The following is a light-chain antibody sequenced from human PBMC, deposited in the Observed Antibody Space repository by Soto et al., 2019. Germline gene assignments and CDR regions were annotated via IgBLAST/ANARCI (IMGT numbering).Light chain of an antibody. V-gene: IGKV1-33*01. CDR1: QDITND. CDR3: QQYGNVPLT. Sequence: DIQMTQSPSSLSASVGDRVTITCQASQDITNDLNWYQQKPGKAPKVLIYEASNLETGVPSRFGGSGSGTDFTFTISSLQPEDIATYFCQQYGNVPLTFGGGTKVEIK. CDR2: EAS. J-gene: IGKJ4*01.